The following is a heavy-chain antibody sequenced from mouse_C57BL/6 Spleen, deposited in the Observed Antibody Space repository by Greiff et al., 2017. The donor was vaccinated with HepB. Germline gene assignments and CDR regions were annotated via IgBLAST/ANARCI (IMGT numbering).Heavy chain of an antibody. CDR2: IYWDDDK. J-gene: IGHJ1*03. V-gene: IGHV8-12*01. CDR3: ARRVDYYGSSHWYFDV. Sequence: QVQLKESGPGILQSSQTLSLTCSFSGFSLSTSGMGVSWIRQPSGKGLEWLAHIYWDDDKRYHPSLKSRLTISKDTSRNQVFLKITSVDTADTATYYCARRVDYYGSSHWYFDVWGTGTTVTVSS. CDR1: GFSLSTSGMG. D-gene: IGHD1-1*01.